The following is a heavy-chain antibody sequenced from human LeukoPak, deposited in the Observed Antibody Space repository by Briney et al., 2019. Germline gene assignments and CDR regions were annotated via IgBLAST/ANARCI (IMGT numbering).Heavy chain of an antibody. CDR3: ARETNSAVPGLYYFDY. D-gene: IGHD6-19*01. V-gene: IGHV1-2*06. CDR2: IIPYSGGT. CDR1: GYTFTCYY. Sequence: ASVKVSCKASGYTFTCYYIHWVRQAPGQGLEWMGRIIPYSGGTNYAQKFQGRVTMTSDTSISTAYMELSNLRSDDTAVYYCARETNSAVPGLYYFDYWGQGTLVTVSS. J-gene: IGHJ4*02.